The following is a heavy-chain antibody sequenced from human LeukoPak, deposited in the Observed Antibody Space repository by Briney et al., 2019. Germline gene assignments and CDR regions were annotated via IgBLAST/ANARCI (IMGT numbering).Heavy chain of an antibody. J-gene: IGHJ5*02. CDR1: GYTFTGYY. CDR3: ARPVYCSGGSCYSWWFDP. D-gene: IGHD2-15*01. CDR2: INPNSGGT. V-gene: IGHV1-2*02. Sequence: GAPVKVSCKASGYTFTGYYMHWVRQAPGQGLEWMGWINPNSGGTNYAQKFQGRVTMTRDTSISTAYMELSRLRSDDTAVYYCARPVYCSGGSCYSWWFDPWGQGTLVTVSS.